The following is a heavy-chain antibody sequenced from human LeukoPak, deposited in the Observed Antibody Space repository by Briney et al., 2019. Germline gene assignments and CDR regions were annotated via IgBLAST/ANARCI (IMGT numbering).Heavy chain of an antibody. CDR2: INPNSGGT. J-gene: IGHJ3*02. D-gene: IGHD3/OR15-3a*01. Sequence: GASVKVSCKASGYTFTGSYMLWVRQAPGQGLEWMGWINPNSGGTNYAQKFQGRVTMTRDTSISTAYMELSRLRSDDTAVFYCARVLAGWTPYDVLDIWGQGTMVTVSS. CDR1: GYTFTGSY. CDR3: ARVLAGWTPYDVLDI. V-gene: IGHV1-2*02.